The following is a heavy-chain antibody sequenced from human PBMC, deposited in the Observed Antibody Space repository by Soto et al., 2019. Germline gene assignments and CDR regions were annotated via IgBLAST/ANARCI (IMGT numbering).Heavy chain of an antibody. J-gene: IGHJ4*02. CDR2: ITPTGDST. CDR1: GYTFTNYY. CDR3: ARDWELGY. V-gene: IGHV1-46*01. Sequence: ASVKVSCKASGYTFTNYYMHWVRQAPGQGLEWVGLITPTGDSTTYAQKFQGRVTMTRDTSTSTVYMELSSLRSDDTAFYYCARDWELGYWGQGTLVTVSS. D-gene: IGHD1-7*01.